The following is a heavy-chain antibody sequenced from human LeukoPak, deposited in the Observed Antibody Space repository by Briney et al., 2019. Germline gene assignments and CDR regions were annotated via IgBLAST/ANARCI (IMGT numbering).Heavy chain of an antibody. CDR2: IKQDGSEK. Sequence: PGGSLRLSCAASGFTFSSYWMSWVRQAPGKGLEWVANIKQDGSEKYYVDSVKGRFTISRDNAKNSLYLQMNSLRAEDTAVYYCARARPTKDYYGSGTFDYWGQGTLVTVSS. CDR1: GFTFSSYW. J-gene: IGHJ4*02. D-gene: IGHD3-10*01. CDR3: ARARPTKDYYGSGTFDY. V-gene: IGHV3-7*01.